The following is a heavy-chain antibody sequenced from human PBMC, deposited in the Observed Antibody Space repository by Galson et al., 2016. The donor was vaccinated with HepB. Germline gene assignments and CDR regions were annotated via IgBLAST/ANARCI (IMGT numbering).Heavy chain of an antibody. CDR3: ASDWGNSWGTYDY. CDR2: ISANNGDI. Sequence: SVKVSCKASGYTFTSYGVSWVRQAPGEGLEWMGWISANNGDINYAQKFYGRVTMTTDTSTSTAYMELRSLRSDDTAVYYCASDWGNSWGTYDYWGQGTVVTVSS. V-gene: IGHV1-18*01. D-gene: IGHD3-16*01. J-gene: IGHJ4*02. CDR1: GYTFTSYG.